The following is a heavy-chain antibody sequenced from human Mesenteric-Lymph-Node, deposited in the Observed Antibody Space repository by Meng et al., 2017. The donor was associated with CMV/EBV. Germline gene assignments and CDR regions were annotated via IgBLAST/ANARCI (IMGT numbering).Heavy chain of an antibody. J-gene: IGHJ4*02. V-gene: IGHV5-51*01. D-gene: IGHD6-13*01. Sequence: GGSLRLSCKSSGYSFTSYWIGWVRQMPGKGLEWMGIINPGDSDARYSPSFQGQVTISADKSIITAYLQWSSLKASDTAMYYCARLGGGIALSGIDYWGQGTLVTVSS. CDR2: INPGDSDA. CDR3: ARLGGGIALSGIDY. CDR1: GYSFTSYW.